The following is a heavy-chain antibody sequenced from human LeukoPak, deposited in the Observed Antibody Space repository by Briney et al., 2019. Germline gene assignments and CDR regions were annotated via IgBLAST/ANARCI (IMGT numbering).Heavy chain of an antibody. CDR3: ARGAILWFGELLSNFDY. Sequence: GALRLSCAASGFTFSSYALHWVRQAPGKGLEWVAVISYDGSNKYYADSVKGRFTISRDNSKNTLYLQMNSLRAEDTAVYYCARGAILWFGELLSNFDYWGQGTLVTVSS. J-gene: IGHJ4*02. V-gene: IGHV3-30-3*01. CDR2: ISYDGSNK. CDR1: GFTFSSYA. D-gene: IGHD3-10*01.